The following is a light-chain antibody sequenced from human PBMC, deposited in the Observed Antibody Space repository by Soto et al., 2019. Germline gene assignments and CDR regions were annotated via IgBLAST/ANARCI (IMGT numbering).Light chain of an antibody. CDR3: QQYDNWLRT. Sequence: EIVMTQSPATLSVSPGERATLSCRASQDISTNLAWYQQKPGQAPRLLIYGASTRGTGIPARFSGSGSGTEFTLTISSLQSEDFAVYYCQQYDNWLRTFGQGTKVEIK. CDR2: GAS. CDR1: QDISTN. V-gene: IGKV3-15*01. J-gene: IGKJ1*01.